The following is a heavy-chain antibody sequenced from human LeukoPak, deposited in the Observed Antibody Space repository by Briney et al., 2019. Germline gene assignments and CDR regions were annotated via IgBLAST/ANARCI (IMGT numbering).Heavy chain of an antibody. D-gene: IGHD3-10*01. J-gene: IGHJ4*02. CDR3: ARLFGSAHY. CDR1: GGSISTSNYY. V-gene: IGHV4-39*07. CDR2: IFHSGST. Sequence: PSETLSLTCTVSGGSISTSNYYWGWIRQTPGKGLEWIGSIFHSGSTYKNPSLKSRVTISLDTSKNQFSLKLTSVTAADTAIYYCARLFGSAHYWGQGTLVTVSS.